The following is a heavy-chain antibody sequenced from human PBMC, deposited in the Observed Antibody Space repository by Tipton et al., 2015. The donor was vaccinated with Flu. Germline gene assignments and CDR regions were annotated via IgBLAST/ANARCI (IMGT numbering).Heavy chain of an antibody. CDR2: IYHSGST. CDR3: ALGVWFDP. Sequence: TLSLTCTVSGYSISSGYYWGWIRQPPGKGLEWIGSIYHSGSTNYNPSLKSRVTISVDTSKNQFSLKLSSVTAADTAVYYCALGVWFDPWGQGTLVTVSS. V-gene: IGHV4-38-2*02. CDR1: GYSISSGYY. J-gene: IGHJ5*02.